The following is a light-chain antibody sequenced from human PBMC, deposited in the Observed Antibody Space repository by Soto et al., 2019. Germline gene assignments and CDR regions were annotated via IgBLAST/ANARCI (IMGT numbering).Light chain of an antibody. J-gene: IGLJ1*01. Sequence: QSVLTQPASVSGSPGQLITISCTGTSSDVGSYNLVSWYQQHPGKAPKLMIYEVSKRPSGVSNRFSGSKSGNTASLTISGLQAEDEADYYCCSYAGSSTSLYVFGTGTKVTVL. CDR3: CSYAGSSTSLYV. CDR1: SSDVGSYNL. CDR2: EVS. V-gene: IGLV2-23*02.